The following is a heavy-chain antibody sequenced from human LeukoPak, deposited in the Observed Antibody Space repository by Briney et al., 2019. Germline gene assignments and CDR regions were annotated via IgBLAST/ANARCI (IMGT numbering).Heavy chain of an antibody. J-gene: IGHJ6*02. CDR3: ARDPYYYYGMDV. V-gene: IGHV4-30-4*08. Sequence: PSQTLSLTCSVSGGSISSRHYYWSWIRQHPGKGLEWIGYIYYSGSTYYNPSLKSRVTISVDTSKNQFSLKLSSVTAADTAVYYCARDPYYYYGMDVWGQGTTVTVSS. CDR1: GGSISSRHYY. CDR2: IYYSGST.